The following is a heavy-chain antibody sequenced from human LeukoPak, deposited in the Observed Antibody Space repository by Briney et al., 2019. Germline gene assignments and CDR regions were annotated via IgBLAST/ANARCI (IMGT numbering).Heavy chain of an antibody. CDR3: AKGDYYMEV. Sequence: GGSLRLSCVASGVTFDSFGMHWVRQAPGKGLEWVAFLRYDANNRYDKNNDYYAVSVKGRFTISRDNSKNTLYLQMNSLKSEDTAVYYCAKGDYYMEVWGKGATVTVSS. V-gene: IGHV3-30*02. J-gene: IGHJ6*03. CDR1: GVTFDSFG. CDR2: LRYDANNRYDKNND.